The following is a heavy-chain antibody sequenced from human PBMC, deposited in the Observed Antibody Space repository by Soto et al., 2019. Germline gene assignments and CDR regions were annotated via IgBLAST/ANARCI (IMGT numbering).Heavy chain of an antibody. CDR3: ARAISGYVT. J-gene: IGHJ5*02. Sequence: QVQLVQSGAEVKKPGASVKVSCKASGITSTTYAIHWVRQAPGQGLEWMGWINTGNGNTGYLQRFLGRVSLTTDMSASTASTDLISLTSEETAVYYCARAISGYVTWGQGTLITVSS. D-gene: IGHD5-12*01. V-gene: IGHV1-3*04. CDR2: INTGNGNT. CDR1: GITSTTYA.